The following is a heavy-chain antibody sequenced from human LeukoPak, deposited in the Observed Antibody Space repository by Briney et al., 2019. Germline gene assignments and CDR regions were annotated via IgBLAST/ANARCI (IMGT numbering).Heavy chain of an antibody. D-gene: IGHD3-10*01. CDR2: INHSGST. CDR1: GGSFSGYY. Sequence: SETLSLTCAVNGGSFSGYYWTWIRQSPGKGLEWIGEINHSGSTNYNASLKSRVTISEDTSKNQFSLKMTSVAAADTAVYYCARGRWGGNAFDIWGQGTMVTISS. J-gene: IGHJ3*02. CDR3: ARGRWGGNAFDI. V-gene: IGHV4-34*01.